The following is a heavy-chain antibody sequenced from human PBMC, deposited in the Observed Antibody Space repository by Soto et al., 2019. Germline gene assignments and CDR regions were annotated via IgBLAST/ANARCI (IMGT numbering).Heavy chain of an antibody. D-gene: IGHD3-22*01. J-gene: IGHJ5*02. V-gene: IGHV4-39*01. CDR1: GGSISSSSYY. CDR2: IYYSGST. CDR3: ARSSQYYYDSSGYYYSWFDP. Sequence: SETLSLTCTVSGGSISSSSYYWGWIRQPPGKGLEWIGSIYYSGSTYYNPSLKSRVTISVDTSKNQFSLKLSSVTAADTAVYYCARSSQYYYDSSGYYYSWFDPWGQGTLVTVSS.